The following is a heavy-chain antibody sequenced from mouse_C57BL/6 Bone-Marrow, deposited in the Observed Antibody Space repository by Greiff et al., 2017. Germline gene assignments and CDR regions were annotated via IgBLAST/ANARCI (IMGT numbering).Heavy chain of an antibody. V-gene: IGHV5-17*01. J-gene: IGHJ1*03. CDR2: ISSGSSTI. D-gene: IGHD1-1*01. Sequence: EVKLVESGGGLVKPGGSLKLSCAASGFTFSDYGMHWVRQAPEKGLEWVAYISSGSSTIYYADTVKGRFTISRDNAKNTLFLQMTSLRSEDTAMYYCARGGYGSSWYFDVWGTGTTVTVSS. CDR3: ARGGYGSSWYFDV. CDR1: GFTFSDYG.